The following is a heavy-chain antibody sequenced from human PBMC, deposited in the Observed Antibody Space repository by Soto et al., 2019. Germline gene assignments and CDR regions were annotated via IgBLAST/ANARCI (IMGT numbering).Heavy chain of an antibody. CDR1: GFTFSNYD. J-gene: IGHJ4*02. V-gene: IGHV3-30*03. CDR3: AQVAYAFWSGRGGDFEC. CDR2: ISKDGSQK. D-gene: IGHD3-3*01. Sequence: PGGSLRLSCVASGFTFSNYDIPWVRPAPGKGLEWVALISKDGSQKRYGDPVRGRFTISRDNSDNTVYLGMDSLRTEDTAVYYCAQVAYAFWSGRGGDFECWDQGAVDTVSS.